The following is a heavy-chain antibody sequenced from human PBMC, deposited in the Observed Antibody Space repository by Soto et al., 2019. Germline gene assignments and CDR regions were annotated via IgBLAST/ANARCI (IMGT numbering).Heavy chain of an antibody. Sequence: QVQLQESGPGLVKPSETLSLTCTVSGGSITSDFWTWIRQAPGKGLEWIGNINNSGSSKYNPSLKSRVVISVDTSKNLVSLKMTSVTAADTAMYYCARETPYNYDSSGRYLGYHYGMDVWGQGTTVTVSS. CDR1: GGSITSDF. J-gene: IGHJ6*02. V-gene: IGHV4-59*01. CDR3: ARETPYNYDSSGRYLGYHYGMDV. CDR2: INNSGSS. D-gene: IGHD3-22*01.